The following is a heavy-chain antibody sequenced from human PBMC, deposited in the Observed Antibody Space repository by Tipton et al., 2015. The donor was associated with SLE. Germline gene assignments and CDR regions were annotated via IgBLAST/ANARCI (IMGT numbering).Heavy chain of an antibody. D-gene: IGHD3-9*01. Sequence: RSLRLSCAASGFTFSIYAMHWVRQAPGKGLEWVAVISYDGSNKYYADSVKGRFTISRDNSKNTLYLQMNSLRAEDTAVYYCARESPFDWLSYWGQGTLVTVSS. J-gene: IGHJ4*02. CDR3: ARESPFDWLSY. CDR1: GFTFSIYA. V-gene: IGHV3-30*04. CDR2: ISYDGSNK.